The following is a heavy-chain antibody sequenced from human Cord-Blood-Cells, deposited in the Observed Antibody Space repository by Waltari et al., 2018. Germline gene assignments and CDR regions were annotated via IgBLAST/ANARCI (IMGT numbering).Heavy chain of an antibody. CDR2: IYYSGST. V-gene: IGHV4-59*11. CDR1: GGSISSHY. D-gene: IGHD1-26*01. J-gene: IGHJ3*02. CDR3: ARGSSGSYYAFDI. Sequence: QVQLQESGPGLVKPSETLSLTCTVSGGSISSHYWSWIRQPPGKGLEWIGYIYYSGSTNYNPSLKSRVTISVDTSKTQFSLKLSSVTAADTAVYYCARGSSGSYYAFDIWGQGTMVTVSS.